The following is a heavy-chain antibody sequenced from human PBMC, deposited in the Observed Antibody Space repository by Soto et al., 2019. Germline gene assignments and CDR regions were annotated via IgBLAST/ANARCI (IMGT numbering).Heavy chain of an antibody. CDR3: ARIVVGATVDL. CDR1: GDSVSSDRYF. CDR2: ISYTGDT. D-gene: IGHD1-26*01. V-gene: IGHV4-61*01. J-gene: IGHJ5*02. Sequence: PSETLSLTCSVSGDSVSSDRYFWTWIRQPPGKGLEWIAYISYTGDTNYNPSLKSRVTISVDTSRNQSSLTLTSVTAADTAVYFCARIVVGATVDLWGQGSLVTVSS.